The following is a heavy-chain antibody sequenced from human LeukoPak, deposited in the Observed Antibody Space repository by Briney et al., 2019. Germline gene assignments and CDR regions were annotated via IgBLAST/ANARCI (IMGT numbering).Heavy chain of an antibody. D-gene: IGHD2-15*01. J-gene: IGHJ4*02. CDR3: AKDLDCSGGTCHKAFDC. CDR1: GFTLSTYG. Sequence: PGGSLRLSCVASGFTLSTYGMHWVRQAPGKGLEWVAFIRYDGSDKFYGGSVKGRFTTSRDNSKNTLYLQMSRLRVEDTAVYYCAKDLDCSGGTCHKAFDCWGQGTLVTVSS. V-gene: IGHV3-30*02. CDR2: IRYDGSDK.